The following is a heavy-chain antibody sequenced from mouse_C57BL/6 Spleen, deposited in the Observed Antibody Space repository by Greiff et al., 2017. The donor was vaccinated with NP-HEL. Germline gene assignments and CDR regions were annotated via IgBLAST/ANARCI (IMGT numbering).Heavy chain of an antibody. D-gene: IGHD2-4*01. CDR3: ARAVYYDYDGYAMDY. CDR2: INPSNGGT. Sequence: QVQLQQPGTELVKPGASVKLSCKASGYTFTSYWMHWVKQRPGQGLEWIGNINPSNGGTNYNEKFKSKATLTVDKSSSTAYMQLSSLTSEDSAVHYCARAVYYDYDGYAMDYWGQGTSVTVSS. J-gene: IGHJ4*01. CDR1: GYTFTSYW. V-gene: IGHV1-53*01.